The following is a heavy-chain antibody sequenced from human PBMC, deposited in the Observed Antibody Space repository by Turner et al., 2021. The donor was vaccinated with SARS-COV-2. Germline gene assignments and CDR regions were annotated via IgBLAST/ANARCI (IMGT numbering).Heavy chain of an antibody. J-gene: IGHJ4*02. CDR2: IYYSGST. Sequence: QVQLQESGPGLVKPSETLSLTCTVSGGSISSSSYYWGWIRQPPGKGLEWIGSIYYSGSTYYNPSLKSRVTISVDTSKNQFSLKLSSVTAADTAVYYCARRRFMSGYSFDYWGQGTLVTVSS. D-gene: IGHD3-3*01. V-gene: IGHV4-39*01. CDR3: ARRRFMSGYSFDY. CDR1: GGSISSSSYY.